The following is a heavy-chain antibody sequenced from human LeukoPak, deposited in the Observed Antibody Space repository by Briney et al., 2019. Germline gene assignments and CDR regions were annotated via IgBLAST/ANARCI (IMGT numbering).Heavy chain of an antibody. CDR2: ISGSGGST. D-gene: IGHD3-22*01. V-gene: IGHV3-23*01. CDR3: AKVRSSYYDSSGYGYDY. J-gene: IGHJ4*02. CDR1: GFTFSSYA. Sequence: GGSLRLSCAASGFTFSSYAMSWVRQAPGKGLEWVSAISGSGGSTYYADSVKGRFTISRDNSKNTLYLQMNSLRAEDTAVYYCAKVRSSYYDSSGYGYDYWGQGTLVTVSS.